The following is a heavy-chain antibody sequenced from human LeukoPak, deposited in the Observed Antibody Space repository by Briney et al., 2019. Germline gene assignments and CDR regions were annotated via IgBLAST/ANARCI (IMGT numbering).Heavy chain of an antibody. CDR1: GFTFSDHH. V-gene: IGHV3-72*01. CDR2: IRNKANRYTT. J-gene: IGHJ4*02. Sequence: GGSLRLSCAASGFTFSDHHMDWVRRAPGEGLEWVARIRNKANRYTTEYAASVKGRFTISRDDSENSLYLQMDSLKTEDTAVCYCARSPLGIAPFDYWGQGTLVTVSS. D-gene: IGHD7-27*01. CDR3: ARSPLGIAPFDY.